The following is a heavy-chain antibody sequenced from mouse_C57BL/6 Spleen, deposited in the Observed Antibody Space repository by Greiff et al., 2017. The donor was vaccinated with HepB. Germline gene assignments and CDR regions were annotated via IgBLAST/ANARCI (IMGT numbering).Heavy chain of an antibody. D-gene: IGHD1-1*01. J-gene: IGHJ4*01. CDR1: GFTFSSYG. CDR3: ARQDYYGSSYDAMDY. V-gene: IGHV5-6*01. CDR2: ISSGGSYT. Sequence: EVMLVESGGDLVKPGGSLKLSCAASGFTFSSYGMSWVRQTPDKRLEWVATISSGGSYTYYPDSVKGRFTISRDNAKNTLYLQMSSLKSEDTAMYYCARQDYYGSSYDAMDYWGQGTSVTVSS.